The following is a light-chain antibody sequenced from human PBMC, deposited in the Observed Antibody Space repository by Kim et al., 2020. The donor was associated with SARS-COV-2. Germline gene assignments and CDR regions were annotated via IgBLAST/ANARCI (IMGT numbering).Light chain of an antibody. Sequence: QSALTQPASVSVSPGQSITISCTGTSSDVGGHNTVSWYQQHPGKVPKVIIYNVNKRPSGVSNRISGSKSGNTASLTISGLQAEDEADYYCSSYTLSQTYVFGTGTKVTVL. J-gene: IGLJ1*01. CDR1: SSDVGGHNT. CDR2: NVN. V-gene: IGLV2-14*01. CDR3: SSYTLSQTYV.